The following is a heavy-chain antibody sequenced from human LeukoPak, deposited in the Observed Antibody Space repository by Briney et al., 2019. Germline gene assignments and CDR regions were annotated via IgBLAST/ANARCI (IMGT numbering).Heavy chain of an antibody. CDR3: ARQSGWYSGHYYFDY. J-gene: IGHJ4*02. CDR1: GCSFTSYW. CDR2: IYPGDSDT. V-gene: IGHV5-51*01. D-gene: IGHD6-19*01. Sequence: GGSLQISCKGSGCSFTSYWIGWVRQMPGKGLEWMGIIYPGDSDTRYSPSFQGQVTISADKSISTAYLQWSSLKASDTAMYYCARQSGWYSGHYYFDYWGQGTLVTVSP.